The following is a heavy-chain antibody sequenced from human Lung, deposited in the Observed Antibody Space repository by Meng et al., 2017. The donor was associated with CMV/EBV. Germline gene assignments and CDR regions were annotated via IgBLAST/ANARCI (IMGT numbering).Heavy chain of an antibody. V-gene: IGHV1-46*01. D-gene: IGHD5-18*01. J-gene: IGHJ4*02. CDR3: ARDRERGYSYGIIDY. CDR2: INPSRGST. Sequence: SVXVSXXPSGYTFTSYYMHWVRQAPGHGLEWMGIINPSRGSTSYAQQSQGRVTMTRDTSTSTVYMELSSLRSEDTAVYYCARDRERGYSYGIIDYWGQGXLVTVSS. CDR1: GYTFTSYY.